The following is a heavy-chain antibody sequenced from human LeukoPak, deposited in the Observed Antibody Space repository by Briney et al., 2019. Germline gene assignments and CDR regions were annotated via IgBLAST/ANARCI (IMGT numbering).Heavy chain of an antibody. V-gene: IGHV3-21*01. CDR1: GFTFSSYS. CDR2: ISSSSSYI. Sequence: GGSLRLSCAASGFTFSSYSMNWVRQAPGKGLEWVSSISSSSSYIYYADSVKGRFTISRDNAKNSLYLQMNSLRAEDTAVYYCARDGWYYDFWSGYYGGAENPTLFDYWGQGTLVTVSS. D-gene: IGHD3-3*01. CDR3: ARDGWYYDFWSGYYGGAENPTLFDY. J-gene: IGHJ4*02.